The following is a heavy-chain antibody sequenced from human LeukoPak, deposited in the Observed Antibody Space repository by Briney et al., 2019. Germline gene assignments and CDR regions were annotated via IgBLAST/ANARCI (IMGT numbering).Heavy chain of an antibody. V-gene: IGHV3-30*18. J-gene: IGHJ5*02. CDR1: GFTFSSYG. Sequence: GGSLRLSCAASGFTFSSYGMHWVRQAPGKGLEWVAVISYDGSNKYYADSVKGRFTISRDNSKNTLYLQMNSLRAEDTAVYYCANDAPEYWFDPWGQGTLVTVSS. CDR2: ISYDGSNK. CDR3: ANDAPEYWFDP.